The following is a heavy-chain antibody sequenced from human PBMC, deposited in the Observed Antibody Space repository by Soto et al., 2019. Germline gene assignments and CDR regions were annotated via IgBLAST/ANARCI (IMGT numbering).Heavy chain of an antibody. CDR2: INHSGST. CDR1: GGSFSGYY. Sequence: SETLSLTCAVYGGSFSGYYWSWIRQPPGKGLEWIGEINHSGSTNYNPSLKSRVTISVDTSKNQFSLKLSSVTAADTAVYYCARGPRDHTGTTHWFDPWGQGTLVTVSS. D-gene: IGHD1-1*01. J-gene: IGHJ5*02. CDR3: ARGPRDHTGTTHWFDP. V-gene: IGHV4-34*01.